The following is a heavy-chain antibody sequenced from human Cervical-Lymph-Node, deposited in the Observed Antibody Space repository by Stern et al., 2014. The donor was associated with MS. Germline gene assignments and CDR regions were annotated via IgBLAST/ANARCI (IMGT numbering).Heavy chain of an antibody. Sequence: VQLVQSGAEVKTPGASVKVSCKASGYTFTSDYMHWGRQAPGQGLEWMGVINPGGGSTNYAQKFQGRVTMTRDTSTSTVYMELSSLRSEDTAIYYCAREHYYVMDVWGQGTTVTVSS. CDR1: GYTFTSDY. V-gene: IGHV1-46*03. CDR2: INPGGGST. J-gene: IGHJ6*02. CDR3: AREHYYVMDV.